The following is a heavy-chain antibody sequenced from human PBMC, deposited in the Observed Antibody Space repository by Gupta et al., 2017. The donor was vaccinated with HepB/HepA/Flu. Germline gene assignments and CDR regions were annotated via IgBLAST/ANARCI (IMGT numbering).Heavy chain of an antibody. V-gene: IGHV4-34*01. CDR3: ARVGGNQKTIDY. CDR2: INHSGST. J-gene: IGHJ4*02. D-gene: IGHD1-14*01. CDR1: GGSFSGYY. Sequence: QVQLQQWGAGLLKPSETLSLTCAVYGGSFSGYYWSWIRQPPGKGLEWIGEINHSGSTNYNPSLKSRVTISVDTSKNQFSLKLSSVTAADTAVYYCARVGGNQKTIDYWGQGTLVTVSS.